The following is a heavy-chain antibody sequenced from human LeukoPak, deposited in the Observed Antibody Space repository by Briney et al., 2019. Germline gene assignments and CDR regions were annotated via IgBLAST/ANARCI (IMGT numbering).Heavy chain of an antibody. CDR2: IKQDGSEK. J-gene: IGHJ4*02. V-gene: IGHV3-7*01. CDR1: GFTFSSYW. CDR3: ARGHCSSTSCYIAGPNYFDY. D-gene: IGHD2-2*02. Sequence: GGSLRLSCAASGFTFSSYWMSWVRQAPGKGLEWVANIKQDGSEKYYVDSVKGRFTISRDNAKNSLYLQMNSLRAEDTAVYYCARGHCSSTSCYIAGPNYFDYWGQGTLVTVSS.